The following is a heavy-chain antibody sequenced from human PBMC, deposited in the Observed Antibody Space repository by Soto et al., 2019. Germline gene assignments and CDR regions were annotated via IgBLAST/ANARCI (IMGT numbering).Heavy chain of an antibody. D-gene: IGHD4-4*01. Sequence: PGGSLRLSCAASGFTVSSNYMSWVRQAPGKGLEWVSVIYSGGSTYYADSVKGRFTISRDNSKNTLYLQMNSLRAEDTAVYYCAKLDYTHYYGMDVWGQGTTVTVSS. CDR2: IYSGGST. V-gene: IGHV3-53*01. J-gene: IGHJ6*02. CDR3: AKLDYTHYYGMDV. CDR1: GFTVSSNY.